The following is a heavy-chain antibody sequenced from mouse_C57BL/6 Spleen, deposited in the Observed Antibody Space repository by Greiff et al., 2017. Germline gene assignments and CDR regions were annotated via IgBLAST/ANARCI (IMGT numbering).Heavy chain of an antibody. V-gene: IGHV1-42*01. Sequence: EVQLQQSGPELVKPGASVKISCKASGYSFTGYYMNWVKQSPEKSLEWIGEINPSTGGTTYNQKFKAKATLTVDKSSSTAYMQLKSLTSEDSAVYYCARGVITTVVATDYAMDYWSQGTSVTVSS. CDR2: INPSTGGT. J-gene: IGHJ4*01. CDR3: ARGVITTVVATDYAMDY. CDR1: GYSFTGYY. D-gene: IGHD1-1*01.